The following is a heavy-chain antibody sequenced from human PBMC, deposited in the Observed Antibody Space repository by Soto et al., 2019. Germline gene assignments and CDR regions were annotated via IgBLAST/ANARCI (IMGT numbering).Heavy chain of an antibody. Sequence: EVQLLESGGGWVQPGGSLRLSCAASGYTFSTYAMSWVRQAPGKGLEWVSAISGSGVSTYYADSVKGRFTIYRENSRNTLYLQMNSLRVEDTAVYYCTKWLGSWNSYFDSWGQGTLVTVSS. CDR2: ISGSGVST. CDR1: GYTFSTYA. J-gene: IGHJ4*02. CDR3: TKWLGSWNSYFDS. D-gene: IGHD1-7*01. V-gene: IGHV3-23*01.